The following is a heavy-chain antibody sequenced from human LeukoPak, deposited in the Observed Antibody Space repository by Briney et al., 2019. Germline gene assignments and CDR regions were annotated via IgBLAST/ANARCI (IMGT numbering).Heavy chain of an antibody. CDR3: AKDMEYYYDGSGDY. V-gene: IGHV3-30*02. D-gene: IGHD3-22*01. J-gene: IGHJ4*02. Sequence: GGSLRLSCAASGFSFSSYGMHWVRQAPGKGLEWVTFIRYDGSNQYYADSVKGRFTISRDNSRNTLHLEMNSLRPEDTAVYYCAKDMEYYYDGSGDYWGQGTLATVSS. CDR1: GFSFSSYG. CDR2: IRYDGSNQ.